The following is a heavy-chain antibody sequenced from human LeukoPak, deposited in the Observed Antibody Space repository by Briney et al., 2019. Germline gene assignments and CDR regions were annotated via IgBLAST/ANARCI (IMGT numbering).Heavy chain of an antibody. J-gene: IGHJ4*02. Sequence: PSETLSLTCTVSGGSISSSSYYWGWIRQPPGRGLEWIGSIYYSGSTYYNPSLKSRVTISVDTSKNQFSLKLSSVTAADTAVYYCARQGYSYGYYPYWGQGTLVTVSS. CDR1: GGSISSSSYY. CDR2: IYYSGST. D-gene: IGHD5-18*01. CDR3: ARQGYSYGYYPY. V-gene: IGHV4-39*01.